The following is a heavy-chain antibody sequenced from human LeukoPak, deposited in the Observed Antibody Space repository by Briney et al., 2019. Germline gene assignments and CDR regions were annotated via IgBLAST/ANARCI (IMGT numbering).Heavy chain of an antibody. D-gene: IGHD2-15*01. CDR3: ASLYCSGGSCYEGKYYYYYMDV. J-gene: IGHJ6*03. CDR1: GGSISSSNYY. Sequence: SETLSLTCTVSGGSISSSNYYWGWIRQPPGKGLEWIGSIYYRGSTHYNPSLKSRVTISVDRSMNQFSLKLRSVTAADTAVYYCASLYCSGGSCYEGKYYYYYMDVWGKATTVTVSS. CDR2: IYYRGST. V-gene: IGHV4-39*01.